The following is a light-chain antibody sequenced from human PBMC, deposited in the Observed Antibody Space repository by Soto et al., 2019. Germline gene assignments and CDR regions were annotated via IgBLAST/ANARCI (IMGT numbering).Light chain of an antibody. J-gene: IGKJ5*01. Sequence: ELVLTQSPGTLSLSPGERATLSCRASQSVSSSYLARYQQKPGQAPRLLIYGASSRVTGIPDRFSGSGSGTDFTLTISRLEPEDFAVYYCQQYGSSPLTFGQGTRLEI. CDR2: GAS. CDR1: QSVSSSY. V-gene: IGKV3-20*01. CDR3: QQYGSSPLT.